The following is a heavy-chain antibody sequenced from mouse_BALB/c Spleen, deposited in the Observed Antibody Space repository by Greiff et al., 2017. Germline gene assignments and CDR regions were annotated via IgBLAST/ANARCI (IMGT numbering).Heavy chain of an antibody. CDR2: IDPANGNT. CDR1: GFNIKDTY. D-gene: IGHD1-1*01. CDR3: ARDPSYYYGSGFDY. V-gene: IGHV14-3*02. J-gene: IGHJ2*01. Sequence: EVKLQESGAELVKPGASVKLSCTASGFNIKDTYMHWVKQRPEQGLEWIGRIDPANGNTKYDPKFQGKATITADTSSNTAYLQLSSLTSEDTAVYYCARDPSYYYGSGFDYWGQGTTLTVSS.